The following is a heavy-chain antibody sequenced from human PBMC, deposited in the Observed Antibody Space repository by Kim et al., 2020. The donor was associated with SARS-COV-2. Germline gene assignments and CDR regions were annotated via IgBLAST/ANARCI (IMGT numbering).Heavy chain of an antibody. CDR1: GYSFTSYW. D-gene: IGHD6-19*01. CDR2: IDPSDSYT. V-gene: IGHV5-10-1*01. CDR3: ALTGAVAGTMIPTRRTYYYYGMGV. Sequence: GESLKISCKGSGYSFTSYWISWVRQMPGKGLEWMGRIDPSDSYTNYSPSFQGHVTISADKSISTAYLQWSSLKASDTAMYYCALTGAVAGTMIPTRRTYYYYGMGVWGQWTTVTVSS. J-gene: IGHJ6*02.